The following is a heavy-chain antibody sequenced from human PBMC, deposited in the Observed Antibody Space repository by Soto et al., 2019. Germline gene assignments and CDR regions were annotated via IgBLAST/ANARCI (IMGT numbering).Heavy chain of an antibody. V-gene: IGHV1-8*01. D-gene: IGHD3-10*01. Sequence: ASVKVSCKASGYTFTSYDINWVRQATGQGLEWMGWMYPNRGNPGYAQKFQGRVTMTRHTSISTAYMELSRLRSEDTAVYYCARVIRRRSMVRGVILVRWFDPWGQGTLVTVSS. J-gene: IGHJ5*02. CDR1: GYTFTSYD. CDR2: MYPNRGNP. CDR3: ARVIRRRSMVRGVILVRWFDP.